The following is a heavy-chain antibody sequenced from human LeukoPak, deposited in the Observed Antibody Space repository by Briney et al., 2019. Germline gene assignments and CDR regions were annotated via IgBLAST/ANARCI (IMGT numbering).Heavy chain of an antibody. J-gene: IGHJ6*03. Sequence: ASVTVSCKASGYTFTSYGISWVRQAPGQGLEWMGWISAYNGNTNYAQKLQGRVTMTTDTSTSTAYMELRSLRSDDTAVYYCARAPLRYFDWLLRNYYYMDVWGKGTTVTISS. CDR1: GYTFTSYG. D-gene: IGHD3-9*01. V-gene: IGHV1-18*01. CDR3: ARAPLRYFDWLLRNYYYMDV. CDR2: ISAYNGNT.